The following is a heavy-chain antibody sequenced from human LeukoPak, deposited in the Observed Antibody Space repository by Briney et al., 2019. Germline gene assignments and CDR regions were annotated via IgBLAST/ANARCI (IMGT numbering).Heavy chain of an antibody. J-gene: IGHJ4*02. V-gene: IGHV3-23*01. CDR1: GFTFSSYG. Sequence: PGGSLRLSCAASGFTFSSYGMSWVRQAPGKGLEWVSAISGSGGSTYYADSVKGRFTISRDNSKNTLYLQMNSLRAEDTAVYYCAKALPVAGIGSYTVDYWGQGTLVTVSS. CDR2: ISGSGGST. CDR3: AKALPVAGIGSYTVDY. D-gene: IGHD6-19*01.